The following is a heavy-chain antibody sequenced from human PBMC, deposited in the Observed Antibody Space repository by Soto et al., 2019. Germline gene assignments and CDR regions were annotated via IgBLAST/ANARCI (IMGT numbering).Heavy chain of an antibody. V-gene: IGHV3-30*18. CDR1: GFTFSSYG. D-gene: IGHD2-15*01. CDR3: AKGTPHDY. Sequence: QVQLVESGGGVVQPGRSLRLSCAASGFTFSSYGMHWVRQAPGKGLEWVAVISYDGSNKYYADSVKGRFTISRDNSKNTLYLQMNSLRAEDTAVYYCAKGTPHDYSGQGTLVTVSS. CDR2: ISYDGSNK. J-gene: IGHJ4*02.